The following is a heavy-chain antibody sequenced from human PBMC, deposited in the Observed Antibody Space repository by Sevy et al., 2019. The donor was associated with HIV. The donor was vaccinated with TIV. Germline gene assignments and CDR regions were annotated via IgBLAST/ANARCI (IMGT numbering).Heavy chain of an antibody. V-gene: IGHV3-23*01. J-gene: IGHJ4*02. Sequence: GGSLRLSCEASGFAFKNYAMTWVRQAPGKGLEWVSGISATAGSTYYADSVKGRFTISRVNPKNTLYLQMSSLGVEDTAIYYCAKDRDDGRGQDRWYFDSWGQGILVTVSS. CDR1: GFAFKNYA. CDR2: ISATAGST. D-gene: IGHD2-15*01. CDR3: AKDRDDGRGQDRWYFDS.